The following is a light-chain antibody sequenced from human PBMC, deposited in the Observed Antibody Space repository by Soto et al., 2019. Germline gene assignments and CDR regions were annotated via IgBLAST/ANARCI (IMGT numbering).Light chain of an antibody. CDR2: EVS. CDR1: SSDVGGYNY. CDR3: SSYAGSNNHVV. J-gene: IGLJ2*01. V-gene: IGLV2-8*01. Sequence: QYVLTQPPSASGSPGQSVTISCTGTSSDVGGYNYVSWYQQHPGKAPKLMIYEVSKRPSGVPDRFSGSKSGNTASLTVSGLQAEDEADYYCSSYAGSNNHVVFGGGTKVTVL.